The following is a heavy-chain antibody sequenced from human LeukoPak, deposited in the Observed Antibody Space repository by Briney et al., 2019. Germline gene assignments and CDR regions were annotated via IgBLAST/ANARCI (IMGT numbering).Heavy chain of an antibody. Sequence: ASVKVSCKVSGYSLTELSMHWVRQAPGKGLEWMGGFHPEDGNTIYAQNFQGKVTMAEDTSTDTAYMELSSLRSEDTAVYFCATFSIVPAALDWYFDLWGRGTLVTVSS. CDR2: FHPEDGNT. D-gene: IGHD2-2*01. CDR1: GYSLTELS. CDR3: ATFSIVPAALDWYFDL. V-gene: IGHV1-24*01. J-gene: IGHJ2*01.